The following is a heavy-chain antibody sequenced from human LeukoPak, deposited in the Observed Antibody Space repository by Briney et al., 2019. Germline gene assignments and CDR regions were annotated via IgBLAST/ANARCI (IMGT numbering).Heavy chain of an antibody. CDR1: GGSINFYY. V-gene: IGHV4-4*07. CDR2: IYSTGST. Sequence: SETLSLTCTVSGGSINFYYWSWIRQPAGKGLEWIGRIYSTGSTNYSPSLKSRVTMSVDESKNQFSLNLSSVTAADTAVYFCARVHGPNSGSYQRFDYWGQGTLVTVSS. J-gene: IGHJ4*02. CDR3: ARVHGPNSGSYQRFDY. D-gene: IGHD1-26*01.